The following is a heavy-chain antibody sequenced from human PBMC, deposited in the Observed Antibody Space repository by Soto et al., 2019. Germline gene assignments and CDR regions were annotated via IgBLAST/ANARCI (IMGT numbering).Heavy chain of an antibody. V-gene: IGHV5-51*01. J-gene: IGHJ6*02. CDR1: GYTFTSHW. Sequence: SLKISCKGSGYTFTSHWIGWARQMPGKGLEWMGIIYPGDSDTRYSPSSQGQVTISADKSISTAYLQWSSLKASDTAIYYCASQVRYSWSMDVWGQGTTVTVSS. CDR2: IYPGDSDT. D-gene: IGHD1-1*01. CDR3: ASQVRYSWSMDV.